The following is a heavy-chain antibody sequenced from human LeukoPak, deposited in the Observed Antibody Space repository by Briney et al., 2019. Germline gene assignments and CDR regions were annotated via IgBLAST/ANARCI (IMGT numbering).Heavy chain of an antibody. CDR3: VAGDWGGRDSFDL. CDR2: INQDGSQK. J-gene: IGHJ3*01. V-gene: IGHV3-7*01. Sequence: PGGSLRLSCAASGFTFSIYWMSWVRQAPGKGLEWAANINQDGSQKYYVDSVKGRFTISRDNAKNSFFLQMSSLRAEDTSVYDCVAGDWGGRDSFDLWGRRTMVTVSS. D-gene: IGHD2-21*02. CDR1: GFTFSIYW.